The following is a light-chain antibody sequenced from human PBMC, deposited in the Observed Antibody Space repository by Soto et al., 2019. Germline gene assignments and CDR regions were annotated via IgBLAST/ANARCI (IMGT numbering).Light chain of an antibody. CDR3: CSYAGGASVV. Sequence: QSVLTQPASVSGSPGQSITISCTGTISDVGRYNLVSWYQQHPDKAPKLIIYEDIERPSGVSHRFSGSTSGNTASLTISGLQTDDEAKYFCCSYAGGASVVFGGGTKVTVL. J-gene: IGLJ2*01. V-gene: IGLV2-23*01. CDR1: ISDVGRYNL. CDR2: EDI.